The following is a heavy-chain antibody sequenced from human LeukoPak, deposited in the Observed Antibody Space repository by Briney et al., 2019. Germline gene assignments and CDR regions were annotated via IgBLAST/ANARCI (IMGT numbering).Heavy chain of an antibody. CDR3: AREPYYDSSVDY. Sequence: GGSLRLSCAASGFTVRSNYMSWVRRAPGKGLEWVSVIYSGVSTYYADSVKGRFTISRDNSKNTLYLQMNSLRAEDTAVYYCAREPYYDSSVDYWGQGTLVTVSS. J-gene: IGHJ4*02. CDR1: GFTVRSNY. CDR2: IYSGVST. V-gene: IGHV3-66*02. D-gene: IGHD3-22*01.